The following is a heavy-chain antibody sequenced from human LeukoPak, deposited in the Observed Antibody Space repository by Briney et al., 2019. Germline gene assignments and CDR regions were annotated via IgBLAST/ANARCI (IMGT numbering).Heavy chain of an antibody. CDR1: GFTFSSYS. CDR3: ARVWADYGDYYYYYMDV. V-gene: IGHV3-21*01. J-gene: IGHJ6*03. CDR2: ISSSSSYI. D-gene: IGHD4-17*01. Sequence: GGSLRLSCAASGFTFSSYSMNWVRQAPGKGLEWVSSISSSSSYIYYADSVKGRFTISRDNAKNSLYLQMNSLRAEDTAVYYCARVWADYGDYYYYYMDVWGKGTTVTVSS.